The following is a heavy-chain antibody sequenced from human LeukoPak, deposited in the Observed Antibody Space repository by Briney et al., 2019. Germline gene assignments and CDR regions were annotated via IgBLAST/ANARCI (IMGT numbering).Heavy chain of an antibody. Sequence: GGSLRLSCAAAGFTFSSYGLHWVRQAPGKGLEWLAVTSRDGSDKYYTASVKGRFTISRDNSNNTLYVQMNSLRVEDTAVYSCARGKWETPMSFLVDYWGQGTLVTVSS. CDR3: ARGKWETPMSFLVDY. J-gene: IGHJ4*02. V-gene: IGHV3-30*04. CDR2: TSRDGSDK. D-gene: IGHD1-26*01. CDR1: GFTFSSYG.